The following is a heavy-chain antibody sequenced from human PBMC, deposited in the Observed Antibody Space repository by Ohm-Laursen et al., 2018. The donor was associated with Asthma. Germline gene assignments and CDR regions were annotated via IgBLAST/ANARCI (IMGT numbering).Heavy chain of an antibody. D-gene: IGHD5-18*01. CDR2: IFFRVNT. V-gene: IGHV4-31*03. CDR1: GDSLTNGGLY. J-gene: IGHJ4*02. CDR3: ARGWGSSYGEYYFDF. Sequence: TLSLTCTISGDSLTNGGLYWSWIRQHPGKGLEWLGYIFFRVNTDCNPSLKSRLTISADTSKNQFYLKLSSVTAADTAVYYCARGWGSSYGEYYFDFWGQGILVTVSS.